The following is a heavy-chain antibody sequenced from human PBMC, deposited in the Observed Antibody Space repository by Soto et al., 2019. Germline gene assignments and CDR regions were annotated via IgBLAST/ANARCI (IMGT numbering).Heavy chain of an antibody. Sequence: QVQLVQSGAEVKKPGASVKVSCKTSGYSYRSYGITWVRQAPGQGLEWMGWINPYNGRTNYAQKVKGRVTMTTDTSTRTAYRELRSLRSDDTAVYYCTRHLHVVVVAAEPGDIWGQGTLVTVSS. J-gene: IGHJ3*02. CDR3: TRHLHVVVVAAEPGDI. V-gene: IGHV1-18*01. CDR1: GYSYRSYG. D-gene: IGHD2-15*01. CDR2: INPYNGRT.